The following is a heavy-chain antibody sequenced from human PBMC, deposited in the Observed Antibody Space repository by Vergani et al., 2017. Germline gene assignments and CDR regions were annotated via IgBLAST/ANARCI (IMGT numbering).Heavy chain of an antibody. Sequence: QLQLQESGPGLVKPSETLSLTCTVSGGSISSSSYYWGWIRQPPGKGLEWIGSIYYSGSTYYNPSLKSRVTISVDTSKNQFSLKLSSVTAADTAVYYCATKGYCSSTSCWGTSENWFDPWGQGTLVTVSS. D-gene: IGHD2-2*01. CDR3: ATKGYCSSTSCWGTSENWFDP. CDR1: GGSISSSSYY. J-gene: IGHJ5*02. V-gene: IGHV4-39*01. CDR2: IYYSGST.